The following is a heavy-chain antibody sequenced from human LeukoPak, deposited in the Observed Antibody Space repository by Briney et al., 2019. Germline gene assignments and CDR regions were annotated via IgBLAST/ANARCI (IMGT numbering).Heavy chain of an antibody. V-gene: IGHV3-48*03. CDR3: AELGITMIGGV. J-gene: IGHJ6*04. CDR1: GFTFSSYE. CDR2: VSSSGSTI. Sequence: GGSLRLSCAASGFTFSSYEMNWVRQAPGKGLEWVSYVSSSGSTIYYADSVKGRFTISRDNAKNSLYLQMNSLRAEDTAVYYCAELGITMIGGVWGKGTTVTVSS. D-gene: IGHD3-10*02.